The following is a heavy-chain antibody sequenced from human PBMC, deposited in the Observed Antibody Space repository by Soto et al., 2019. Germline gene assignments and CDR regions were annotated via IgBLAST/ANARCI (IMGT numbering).Heavy chain of an antibody. CDR3: ARDYVPATAVPFDY. V-gene: IGHV1-69*02. CDR1: GGTFSSYT. CDR2: IIPILGIA. J-gene: IGHJ4*02. D-gene: IGHD2-2*01. Sequence: QVQLVQSGAEVKKPGSSVKVSCKASGGTFSSYTISWLRQAPGQGLEWMGRIIPILGIANYAQKFQGRVTITADKSTSTAYMELSSLRSEDTAVYYCARDYVPATAVPFDYWGQGTLVTVSS.